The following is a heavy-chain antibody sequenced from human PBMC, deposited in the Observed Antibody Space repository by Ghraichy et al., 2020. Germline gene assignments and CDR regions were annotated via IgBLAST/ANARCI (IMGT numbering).Heavy chain of an antibody. V-gene: IGHV3-30*18. J-gene: IGHJ6*02. Sequence: GGSLRLSCAASGFTFSSYGMHWVRQAPGKGLEWVAVISYDGSNKYYADSVKGRFTISRDNSKNTLYLQMNSLRAEDTAVYYCAKDLLSAEVPYGMDVWGQGTTVTVSS. D-gene: IGHD1-14*01. CDR1: GFTFSSYG. CDR2: ISYDGSNK. CDR3: AKDLLSAEVPYGMDV.